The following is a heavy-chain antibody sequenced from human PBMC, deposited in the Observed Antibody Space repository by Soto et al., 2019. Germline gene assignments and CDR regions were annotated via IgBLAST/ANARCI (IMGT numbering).Heavy chain of an antibody. J-gene: IGHJ4*02. CDR1: GFTFSSFA. V-gene: IGHV3-30-3*01. CDR3: ARGGAWTPEGLGY. D-gene: IGHD2-15*01. Sequence: QVQLVESGGGVVQPGRSLTLSCAASGFTFSSFAMPWDRQAPGKGLEWLAVISSEVVNYYYAESVKGRFTISRDNSKNTLYLQMNSLRNEDTAVYYWARGGAWTPEGLGYWGQGTLVTVSS. CDR2: ISSEVVNY.